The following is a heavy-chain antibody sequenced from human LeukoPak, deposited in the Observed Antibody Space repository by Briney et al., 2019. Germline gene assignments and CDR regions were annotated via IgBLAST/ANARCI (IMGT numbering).Heavy chain of an antibody. V-gene: IGHV4-4*02. D-gene: IGHD2-15*01. Sequence: PSGTLSLTCAVSGGSISSSNWWSWVRQPPGKGLEWIGEINHSGSTTYNPSLKSRVTISVDTSKNQFSLKLSSVTAADTAVYYCARGRRIVVVLGATRTHRDYYMDVWGKGTTVTVSS. CDR3: ARGRRIVVVLGATRTHRDYYMDV. CDR2: INHSGST. J-gene: IGHJ6*03. CDR1: GGSISSSNW.